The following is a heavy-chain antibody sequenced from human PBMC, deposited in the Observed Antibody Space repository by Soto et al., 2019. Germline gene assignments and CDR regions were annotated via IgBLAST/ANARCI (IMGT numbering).Heavy chain of an antibody. CDR3: AKDTLGYCSSTSCFDAFDI. CDR1: GFTFSSYA. CDR2: ISGSGGST. V-gene: IGHV3-23*01. D-gene: IGHD2-2*01. Sequence: PGGSLRLSCAASGFTFSSYAMSWVRQAPGKGLEWVSAISGSGGSTYYADSVKGRFTISRDNSKNTLYLQMNSLRAEDTAVYYCAKDTLGYCSSTSCFDAFDIWGQGTMVTVSS. J-gene: IGHJ3*02.